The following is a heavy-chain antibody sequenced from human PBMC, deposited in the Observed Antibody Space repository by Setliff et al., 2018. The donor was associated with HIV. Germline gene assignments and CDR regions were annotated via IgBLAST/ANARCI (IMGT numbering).Heavy chain of an antibody. CDR2: INHSGST. V-gene: IGHV4-34*01. Sequence: SETLSLTCTVYGGSFSNNYWNWIRQPPGKGLEWIGEINHSGSTNCNPSLKSRVTISVDTSKNQFSLNLTSVTAADTAVYYCARGLPKKPSTVTNYWYFDLWGRGTLVTVSS. J-gene: IGHJ2*01. CDR1: GGSFSNNY. CDR3: ARGLPKKPSTVTNYWYFDL. D-gene: IGHD4-17*01.